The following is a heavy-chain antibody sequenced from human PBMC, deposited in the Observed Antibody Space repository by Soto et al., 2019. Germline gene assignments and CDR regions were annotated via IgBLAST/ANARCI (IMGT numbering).Heavy chain of an antibody. CDR2: INSDGSIT. CDR3: ARVATGSYSWRES. J-gene: IGHJ4*02. CDR1: GFTFSTYW. Sequence: EVQLEESGGDLVQPGGSLRLSCAASGFTFSTYWMHWVRQAPGKGLVWVSRINSDGSITTYADSVKGRFTISSDNSKNTLYLQMNSLRAEATAVYYGARVATGSYSWRESWGQGTLVTVSS. V-gene: IGHV3-74*03. D-gene: IGHD1-26*01.